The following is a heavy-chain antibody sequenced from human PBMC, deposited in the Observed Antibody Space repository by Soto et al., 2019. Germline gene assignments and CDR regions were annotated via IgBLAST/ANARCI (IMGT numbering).Heavy chain of an antibody. CDR3: ARVWSSSPPGWGAHGMDV. J-gene: IGHJ6*02. V-gene: IGHV1-18*01. D-gene: IGHD6-13*01. Sequence: GASVKVSCKASGYTFTSFGISWARQAPGQGLEWMGWISAYNDNTNYAQKFQGRVTMTTDTSTSTAYMELSSLRSEDTAVYYCARVWSSSPPGWGAHGMDVWGQGTTVTVSS. CDR1: GYTFTSFG. CDR2: ISAYNDNT.